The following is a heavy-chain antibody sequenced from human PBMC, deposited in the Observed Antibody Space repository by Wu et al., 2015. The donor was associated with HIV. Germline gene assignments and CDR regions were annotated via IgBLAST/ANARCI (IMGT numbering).Heavy chain of an antibody. CDR2: ISAHNGNT. J-gene: IGHJ4*02. CDR1: GYTFTSYG. V-gene: IGHV1-18*01. Sequence: QIQLVQSGPEMKKPGASVKVSCNASGYTFTSYGITWVRQAPGQGLEWMGWISAHNGNTNYGQNFQDRVTMTTDTSTTTTYLELRSLRSGDTAVYYCARDWVGVGELYFWGQGTLVTVSS. D-gene: IGHD3-10*01. CDR3: ARDWVGVGELYF.